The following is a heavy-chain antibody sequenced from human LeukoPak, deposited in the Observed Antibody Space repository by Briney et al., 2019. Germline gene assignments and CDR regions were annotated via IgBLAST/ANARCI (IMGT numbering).Heavy chain of an antibody. J-gene: IGHJ1*01. V-gene: IGHV4-31*03. CDR3: ARGFYIAVTGPLDH. CDR1: GGSISSGGYY. Sequence: SETLSLTCTVSGGSISSGGYYWSWIRQHPGKGLEWIGYIYYSGSTYYNPSLKSRVTISVDTSKNQFSLKLSSVIAADTAVYYCARGFYIAVTGPLDHWGQGTLVTVSS. D-gene: IGHD6-19*01. CDR2: IYYSGST.